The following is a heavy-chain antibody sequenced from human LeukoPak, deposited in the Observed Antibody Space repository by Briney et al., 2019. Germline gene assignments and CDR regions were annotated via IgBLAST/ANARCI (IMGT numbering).Heavy chain of an antibody. CDR2: IYTSGST. CDR1: GGSISSGSYY. CDR3: ARGGGAAAGQKFDY. J-gene: IGHJ4*02. V-gene: IGHV4-61*02. Sequence: SQTLSLTCTVSGGSISSGSYYWSWIRQPAGKGLEWIGRIYTSGSTNYNPPLKSRVTISVGTSKNQFSLKLSSVTAADTAVYYCARGGGAAAGQKFDYWGQGTLVTVSS. D-gene: IGHD6-13*01.